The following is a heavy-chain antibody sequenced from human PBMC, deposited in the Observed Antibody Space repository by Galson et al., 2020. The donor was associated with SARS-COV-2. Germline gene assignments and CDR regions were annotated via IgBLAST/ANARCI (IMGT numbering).Heavy chain of an antibody. CDR1: GGSISSGSYY. Sequence: SETLSLTCTVSGGSISSGSYYWSWIRQPAGKGLEWIGRIHTSGKTNYNPSLKSRVTISLDTSKNQFSLKLTSVTAADTAVYYCARGPVAGTGSWGQGTLVTVSS. J-gene: IGHJ5*02. CDR2: IHTSGKT. CDR3: ARGPVAGTGS. V-gene: IGHV4-61*02. D-gene: IGHD6-19*01.